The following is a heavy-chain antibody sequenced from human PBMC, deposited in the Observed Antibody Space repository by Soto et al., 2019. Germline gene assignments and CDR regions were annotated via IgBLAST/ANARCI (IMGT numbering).Heavy chain of an antibody. V-gene: IGHV1-69*13. J-gene: IGHJ6*02. CDR1: GGTFSSYA. CDR3: ARGGAREDDFWSGYYRYYSGMDV. CDR2: IIPIFGTA. Sequence: GASVKVSCKASGGTFSSYAISWVRQAPGQGLEWMGGIIPIFGTANYAQKFQGRVTITADESTSTAYMELSSLRSEDTAVYYCARGGAREDDFWSGYYRYYSGMDVWGQGTTVTVYS. D-gene: IGHD3-3*01.